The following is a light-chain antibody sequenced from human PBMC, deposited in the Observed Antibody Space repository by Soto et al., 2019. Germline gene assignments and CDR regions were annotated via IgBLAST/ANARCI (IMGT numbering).Light chain of an antibody. CDR3: MQQTQFPFT. CDR2: KIS. Sequence: DIVMTQTPLSSPVTLGQPASISCRSSQSLVHSDGDTYLNWLQQRPGQPPRLLIYKISKRFSGVPARFTGRGAGTDFTLKISRVAAEDVGTYYCMQQTQFPFTFGGGTKVEIK. V-gene: IGKV2-24*01. J-gene: IGKJ4*01. CDR1: QSLVHSDGDTY.